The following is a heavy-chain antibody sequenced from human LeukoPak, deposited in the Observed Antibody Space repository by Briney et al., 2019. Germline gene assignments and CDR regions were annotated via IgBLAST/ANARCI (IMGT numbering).Heavy chain of an antibody. V-gene: IGHV3-23*01. J-gene: IGHJ4*02. CDR3: AKVGQWLVLDY. CDR2: ISCSGGRT. D-gene: IGHD6-19*01. Sequence: GGSLRLSCAASGFTFSSYAMNWVRQAPGKGLEWVSSISCSGGRTYYADSVKGRFTISRDNSKNTLYLQMNSLRAEDTAVYYCAKVGQWLVLDYWGQGTLVTVSS. CDR1: GFTFSSYA.